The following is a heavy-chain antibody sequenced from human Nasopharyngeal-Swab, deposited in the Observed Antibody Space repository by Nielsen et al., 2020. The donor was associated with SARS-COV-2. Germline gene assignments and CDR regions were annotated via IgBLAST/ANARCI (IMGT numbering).Heavy chain of an antibody. V-gene: IGHV5-10-1*01. J-gene: IGHJ4*02. CDR1: GYSFTSYW. CDR2: IDPSDSYT. Sequence: GESLKISCKGSGYSFTSYWISWVRQMPGKGLEWMGRIDPSDSYTNYSPSFQGHVTISADKSLSTAYLQWSSLKASDPAMYYCARGLGTAVTTAYWGQGTLVTVSS. CDR3: ARGLGTAVTTAY. D-gene: IGHD4-17*01.